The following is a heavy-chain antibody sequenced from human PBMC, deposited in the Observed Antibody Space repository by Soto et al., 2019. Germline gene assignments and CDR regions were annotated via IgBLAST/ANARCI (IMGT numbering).Heavy chain of an antibody. CDR1: GVTFSSYA. CDR3: AIKKQWTPDGAFDI. V-gene: IGHV1-69*13. J-gene: IGHJ3*02. Sequence: AAVKVSCKASGVTFSSYAISWVRQAPGQGLEWMGGIIPIFGTANYAQKFQGRVTITADESTSTAYMELSSLRSEDTAVYYCAIKKQWTPDGAFDIWGQGTMVTVSS. D-gene: IGHD6-19*01. CDR2: IIPIFGTA.